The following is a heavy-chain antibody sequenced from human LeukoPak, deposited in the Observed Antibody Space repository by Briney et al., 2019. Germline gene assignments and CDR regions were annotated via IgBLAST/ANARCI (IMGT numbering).Heavy chain of an antibody. CDR2: IIPIFGTA. CDR1: GGTFSSYA. D-gene: IGHD2-2*01. J-gene: IGHJ5*02. V-gene: IGHV1-69*05. CDR3: ARAFEYQQTLYNWFDP. Sequence: ASVKVSCKASGGTFSSYAISWVRQAPGQGLEWMGGIIPIFGTANYAQKFQGRVTITTDESTSTAYMELSSLRSEDTAVYYCARAFEYQQTLYNWFDPWGQGTLVTVSS.